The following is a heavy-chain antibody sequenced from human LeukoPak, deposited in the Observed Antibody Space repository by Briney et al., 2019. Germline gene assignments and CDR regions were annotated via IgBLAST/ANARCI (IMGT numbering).Heavy chain of an antibody. CDR2: MNPNSGNT. J-gene: IGHJ4*02. Sequence: GASVKVSCKASGYTFTSYDINWVRQATGQGLEWMGWMNPNSGNTGYAQKFQGRVTITRNTSISTAYMELSSLRSEDTAVYYCARDLSYCSGGSCYQTGNFDYWGQGTLVTVSS. CDR1: GYTFTSYD. CDR3: ARDLSYCSGGSCYQTGNFDY. D-gene: IGHD2-15*01. V-gene: IGHV1-8*03.